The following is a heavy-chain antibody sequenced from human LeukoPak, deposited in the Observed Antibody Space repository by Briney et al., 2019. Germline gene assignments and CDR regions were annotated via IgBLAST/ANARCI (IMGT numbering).Heavy chain of an antibody. CDR3: ARFHLLRLGDLSLLDY. D-gene: IGHD3-16*02. CDR1: GYSFTTYW. J-gene: IGHJ4*02. CDR2: VYPDDSDT. Sequence: GESLKISCKAPGYSFTTYWIAWVRQMPGKGLEWMGFVYPDDSDTRYSPSFQGQVTISADKAISTAYLQWSSLKASDTAMYYCARFHLLRLGDLSLLDYWGQGTLVTVSS. V-gene: IGHV5-51*01.